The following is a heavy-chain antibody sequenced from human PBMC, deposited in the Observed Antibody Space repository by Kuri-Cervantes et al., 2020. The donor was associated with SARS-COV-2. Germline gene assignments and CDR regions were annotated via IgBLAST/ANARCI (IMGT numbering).Heavy chain of an antibody. CDR2: INPNSGGT. CDR3: ARSSHFRRLVVISQGGAFDI. Sequence: ASVKDSCKASGYTFTGYYMHWVRQAPGQGLEWMGWINPNSGGTNFAQKFQGWVTMTRDTSISTVYMELSRLRSDDTAVYYCARSSHFRRLVVISQGGAFDIWGQGTMVTVSS. V-gene: IGHV1-2*04. CDR1: GYTFTGYY. J-gene: IGHJ3*02. D-gene: IGHD3-22*01.